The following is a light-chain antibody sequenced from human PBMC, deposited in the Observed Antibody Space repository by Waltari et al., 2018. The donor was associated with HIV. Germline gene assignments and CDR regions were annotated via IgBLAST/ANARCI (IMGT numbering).Light chain of an antibody. J-gene: IGLJ1*01. Sequence: QSALTQPASVSGSPGPSITIPCPGTSSNVGSDDLVSWYQQHPGEAPKLIIYEVTKRPSGVSNRFSGSKSGNTASLTISGLQAEDEADYYCCSCPRSGIRYVFGTGTKLTVL. V-gene: IGLV2-23*02. CDR1: SSNVGSDDL. CDR2: EVT. CDR3: CSCPRSGIRYV.